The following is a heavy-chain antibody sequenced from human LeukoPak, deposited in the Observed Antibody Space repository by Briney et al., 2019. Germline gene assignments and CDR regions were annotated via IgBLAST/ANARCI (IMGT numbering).Heavy chain of an antibody. D-gene: IGHD6-6*01. CDR1: GGSFSGYY. J-gene: IGHJ4*02. Sequence: SETLSLTCAVYGGSFSGYYWSWIRQPPGKGLEWIGEINHSGSTNYNPSLKSRVTISVDTSKNQFSLKLSSVTAADTAVYYCERYLSSSSGPRRFFACGRWGQGTLVTVSS. CDR3: ERYLSSSSGPRRFFACGR. V-gene: IGHV4-34*01. CDR2: INHSGST.